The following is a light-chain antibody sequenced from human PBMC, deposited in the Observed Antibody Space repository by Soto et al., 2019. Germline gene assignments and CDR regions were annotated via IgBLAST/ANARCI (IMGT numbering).Light chain of an antibody. CDR2: VTS. CDR1: QSVSSN. V-gene: IGKV3-15*01. Sequence: EIVMTQSPATLSVSPGERATLSCRASQSVSSNLAWYQQKPGQAPRLLIYVTSTRATGIPARFSGSGSGTDFTLTISTLQSEDLAVYYCQQYNKWPLTFGGGTKVEIK. CDR3: QQYNKWPLT. J-gene: IGKJ4*01.